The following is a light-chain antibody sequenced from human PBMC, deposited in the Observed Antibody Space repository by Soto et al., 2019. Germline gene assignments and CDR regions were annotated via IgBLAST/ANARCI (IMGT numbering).Light chain of an antibody. Sequence: EVVMTQSPATLSVSPEERATLSCRASQSVSSNLVWYQQKPGQTPRLLISGASTRATGIPGRFSGSGSGTEFTLTISSLESEDSAVYYCQQRSDWPSISFGQGTRLEI. V-gene: IGKV3-15*01. CDR1: QSVSSN. CDR3: QQRSDWPSIS. CDR2: GAS. J-gene: IGKJ5*01.